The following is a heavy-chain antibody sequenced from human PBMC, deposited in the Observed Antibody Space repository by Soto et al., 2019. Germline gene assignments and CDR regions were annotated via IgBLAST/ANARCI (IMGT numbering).Heavy chain of an antibody. CDR3: ARVSWINWNYVGDFGRRTANWFDP. CDR1: GFTFSTYA. V-gene: IGHV3-23*01. D-gene: IGHD1-7*01. CDR2: INNSGDKT. Sequence: GGSLRLSCAASGFTFSTYAMSWVRQAPGKGLQWVSSINNSGDKTYYADSVKGRFTTSRDNSKNTMYLQMNSLRVEDTAVYYCARVSWINWNYVGDFGRRTANWFDPWGQGTLVTVSS. J-gene: IGHJ5*02.